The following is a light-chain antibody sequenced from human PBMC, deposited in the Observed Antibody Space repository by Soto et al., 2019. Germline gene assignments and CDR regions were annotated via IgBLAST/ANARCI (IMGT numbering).Light chain of an antibody. V-gene: IGKV1-9*01. CDR2: AAS. CDR1: QGISNF. Sequence: IQFAQSPCSLFASVGNRVSNTCRASQGISNFLACYQQKPGKAPKLLIYAASTLQSGVPSRFSGSGSGTDFTLTISSLQHEDFATYYCQQLESYTSTVGGGTKVDIK. J-gene: IGKJ4*01. CDR3: QQLESYTST.